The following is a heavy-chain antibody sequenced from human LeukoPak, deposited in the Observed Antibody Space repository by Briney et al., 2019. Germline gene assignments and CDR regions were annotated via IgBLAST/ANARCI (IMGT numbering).Heavy chain of an antibody. V-gene: IGHV4-34*01. CDR2: INHSGST. CDR1: GGSFSGYY. J-gene: IGHJ4*02. CDR3: ARRVEGVTIVRGAAGLDY. Sequence: SETLSLTCAVYGGSFSGYYWSWIRQPPGKGLEWIGEINHSGSTNYNPSLKSRVTISVDTSKNQFSLKLSSVTAADTAVYYCARRVEGVTIVRGAAGLDYWGQGTLVTVSS. D-gene: IGHD3-10*01.